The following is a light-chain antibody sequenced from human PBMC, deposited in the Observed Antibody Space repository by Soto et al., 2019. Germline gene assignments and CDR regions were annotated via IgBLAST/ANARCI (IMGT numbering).Light chain of an antibody. V-gene: IGLV2-11*01. CDR1: SSDAGGYNY. CDR2: DVS. CDR3: CSYAGSYTGV. J-gene: IGLJ3*02. Sequence: QSALTQPRSGSGSPGQSVTISCTGTSSDAGGYNYVSWYQQHPGKAPKLMIYDVSKRPSGVPDRFSGSKSGNTASLTISGLQAEDEADYYCCSYAGSYTGVFGGGTQLTVL.